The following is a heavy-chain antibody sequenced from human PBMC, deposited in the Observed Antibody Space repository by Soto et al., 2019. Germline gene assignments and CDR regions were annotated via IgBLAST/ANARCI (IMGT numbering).Heavy chain of an antibody. J-gene: IGHJ4*02. Sequence: ASVKVSCKASGYTFTGYYMHWVRQAPGQGLEWMGWINPNSGGTNYAQKFQGWVTMTRDTSISTAYMELSRLRSDDTAVYYCARTDGDSGTPFDYWGQGTLVTVSS. V-gene: IGHV1-2*04. CDR3: ARTDGDSGTPFDY. CDR2: INPNSGGT. D-gene: IGHD3-10*01. CDR1: GYTFTGYY.